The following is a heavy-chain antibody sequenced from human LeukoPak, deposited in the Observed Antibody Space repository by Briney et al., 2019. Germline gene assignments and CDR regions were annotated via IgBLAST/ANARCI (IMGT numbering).Heavy chain of an antibody. CDR1: GFTFSSYW. V-gene: IGHV3-7*01. J-gene: IGHJ3*02. CDR2: IKQDGSEK. Sequence: GRSLRLSCAASGFTFSSYWMSWVRQAPGKGLEWVANIKQDGSEKYYVDSVKGRFTISRDNAKNSLYLQMNSLRAEDTAVYYCPSAVYGSGSRHDAFDIWGQGTMVTISS. CDR3: PSAVYGSGSRHDAFDI. D-gene: IGHD3-10*01.